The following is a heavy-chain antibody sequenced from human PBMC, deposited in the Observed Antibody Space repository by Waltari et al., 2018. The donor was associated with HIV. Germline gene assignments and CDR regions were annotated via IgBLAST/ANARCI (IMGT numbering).Heavy chain of an antibody. CDR3: ARGGGYSSSYYFDY. D-gene: IGHD5-12*01. Sequence: QVQLVESGGGVVQPGRSLRLSCAASGFTFSSYAMHWVRQAPGKGLELVAVITYYGSNKYYADSVKGRFTISRDNSKNTLYLQMNSLRAEDTAVYYCARGGGYSSSYYFDYWGQGTLVTVSS. V-gene: IGHV3-30-3*01. CDR1: GFTFSSYA. CDR2: ITYYGSNK. J-gene: IGHJ4*02.